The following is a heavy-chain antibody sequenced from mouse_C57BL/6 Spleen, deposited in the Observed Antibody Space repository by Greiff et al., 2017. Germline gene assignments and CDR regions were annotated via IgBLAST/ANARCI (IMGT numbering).Heavy chain of an antibody. CDR1: GFNIKDDY. V-gene: IGHV14-4*01. Sequence: VQLKESGAELVRPGASVKLSCTASGFNIKDDYMHWVKQRPEQGLEWIGWIDPENGDTEYASKFQGKATITADTSSNTAYLQLSSLTSEDTAVYYCTTDYGRVFDYWGQGTTLTVSS. CDR2: IDPENGDT. J-gene: IGHJ2*01. CDR3: TTDYGRVFDY. D-gene: IGHD1-1*01.